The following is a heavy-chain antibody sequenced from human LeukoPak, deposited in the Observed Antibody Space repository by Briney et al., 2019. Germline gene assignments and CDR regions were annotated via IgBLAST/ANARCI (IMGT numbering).Heavy chain of an antibody. J-gene: IGHJ6*04. CDR2: IGTAGEI. D-gene: IGHD3-10*01. CDR3: AREAPSGSSMEMDV. CDR1: GFTFRSYD. V-gene: IGHV3-13*01. Sequence: GGSLRLSCAASGFTFRSYDMHWVRQATGKGLEWVSGIGTAGEIYYPGSVKGRFTISRENAKNSLYLQMNSLRAEDTAVYYCAREAPSGSSMEMDVWGKGTTVTISS.